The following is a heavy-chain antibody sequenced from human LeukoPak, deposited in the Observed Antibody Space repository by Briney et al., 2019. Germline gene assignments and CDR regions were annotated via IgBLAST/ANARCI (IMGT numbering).Heavy chain of an antibody. CDR2: ISAYNGNT. CDR1: GYTFTSYG. J-gene: IGHJ3*02. CDR3: ARDAEYYYGSGSYSDAFDI. Sequence: EASVKVSCKASGYTFTSYGISWVRQAPGQGLEWMGWISAYNGNTNYAQKLQGRVTMTTDTSTSTAYMELRSLRSDDTAVYYCARDAEYYYGSGSYSDAFDIWGQGTMVTVSS. V-gene: IGHV1-18*01. D-gene: IGHD3-10*01.